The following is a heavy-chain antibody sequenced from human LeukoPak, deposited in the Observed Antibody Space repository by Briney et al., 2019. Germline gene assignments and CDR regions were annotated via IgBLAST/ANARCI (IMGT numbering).Heavy chain of an antibody. CDR1: GGSFSGYY. CDR3: ARGRTLYYDSSGFRTLFDY. V-gene: IGHV4-34*01. J-gene: IGHJ4*02. CDR2: INHSGST. Sequence: SETLSLTCAVYGGSFSGYYWSWIRQPPGKGLEWIGEINHSGSTNYNPSLKSRVTISVDTSKNQFSLKLSPVTAADTAVYYCARGRTLYYDSSGFRTLFDYWGKGPLFTVSS. D-gene: IGHD3-22*01.